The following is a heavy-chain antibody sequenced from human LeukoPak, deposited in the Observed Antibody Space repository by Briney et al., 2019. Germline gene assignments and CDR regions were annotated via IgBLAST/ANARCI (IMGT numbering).Heavy chain of an antibody. Sequence: GSLRLSCAASGFTVSSNYMSWVRQAPGKGLEWVSVIYSGGSTYYADSVKGRFTISRDNSKNTLYLQMNSLRAEDTAVYYCASLNDYSNSYHDYWGQGTLVTVSS. V-gene: IGHV3-53*01. D-gene: IGHD4-11*01. CDR3: ASLNDYSNSYHDY. CDR2: IYSGGST. J-gene: IGHJ4*02. CDR1: GFTVSSNY.